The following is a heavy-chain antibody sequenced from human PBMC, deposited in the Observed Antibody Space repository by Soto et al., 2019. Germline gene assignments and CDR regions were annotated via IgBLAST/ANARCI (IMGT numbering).Heavy chain of an antibody. CDR1: GYPLTELS. CDR3: ATARPPHYYYGMDV. CDR2: FDPEDGET. J-gene: IGHJ6*02. Sequence: GASVKVSCKFSGYPLTELSIHWVRQAPGKGLEWMGGFDPEDGETIYAQKFQGRVTMTEDTSTDTAYMELSSLRSEDTAVYYCATARPPHYYYGMDVWGQGTTVTVSS. V-gene: IGHV1-24*01.